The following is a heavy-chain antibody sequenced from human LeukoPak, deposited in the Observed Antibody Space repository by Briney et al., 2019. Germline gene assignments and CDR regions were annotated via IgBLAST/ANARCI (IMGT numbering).Heavy chain of an antibody. D-gene: IGHD3-22*01. J-gene: IGHJ4*02. CDR1: GGTFSSYA. CDR3: ARDTYDSSGYLPL. CDR2: IIPILGIA. V-gene: IGHV1-69*04. Sequence: SVKVSCKASGGTFSSYAISWVRQAPGQGLEWMGRIIPILGIANYAQKFQGRVTITADKSTSTAYMELSSLRSEDTAVYYCARDTYDSSGYLPLWGQGTLVTVSS.